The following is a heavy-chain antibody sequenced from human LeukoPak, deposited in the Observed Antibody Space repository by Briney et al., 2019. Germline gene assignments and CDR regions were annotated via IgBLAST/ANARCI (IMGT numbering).Heavy chain of an antibody. CDR3: ARAGPGSGWYFDY. Sequence: ASVKVSSKAPGYDFTSVGITWVRRAPGQGLEWMGWISPYNGNTRYAQKFQGRVAMTTDTSTTTAYMELRGLRFNDTAVYYCARAGPGSGWYFDYWGQGTLVTVSS. CDR2: ISPYNGNT. D-gene: IGHD6-19*01. J-gene: IGHJ4*02. CDR1: GYDFTSVG. V-gene: IGHV1-18*01.